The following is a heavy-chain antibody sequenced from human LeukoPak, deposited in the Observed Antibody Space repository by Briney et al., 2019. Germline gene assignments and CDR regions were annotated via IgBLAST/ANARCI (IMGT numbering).Heavy chain of an antibody. CDR1: GFPFSSYA. CDR3: AKSFRSTSLDY. CDR2: ISGSGDST. V-gene: IGHV3-23*01. J-gene: IGHJ4*02. D-gene: IGHD2-2*01. Sequence: GGSLRLSCAASGFPFSSYAMTWVRQAPGKGLEWVSAISGSGDSTYYADSVKGRFTISRDNSRNTLYLQMNSLRAGDTAVYYCAKSFRSTSLDYWGQGTLVTVSS.